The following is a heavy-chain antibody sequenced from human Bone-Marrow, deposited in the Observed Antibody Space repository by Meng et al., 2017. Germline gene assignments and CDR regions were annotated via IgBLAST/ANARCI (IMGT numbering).Heavy chain of an antibody. V-gene: IGHV3-66*02. Sequence: GESLKISCAASGFTFSSNYMSWVRQAPGKGLEWVSVIYSGGSTYYADSVKGRFTISRDNSKNTLYLQMNSLRAEDTAVYYCARGTTVVTPLGRDLYYFDYWGQGTLVTVSS. D-gene: IGHD4-23*01. CDR2: IYSGGST. J-gene: IGHJ4*02. CDR1: GFTFSSNY. CDR3: ARGTTVVTPLGRDLYYFDY.